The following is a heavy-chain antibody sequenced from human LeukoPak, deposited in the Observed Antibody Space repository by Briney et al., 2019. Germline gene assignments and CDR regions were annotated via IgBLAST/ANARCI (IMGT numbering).Heavy chain of an antibody. CDR1: GFTFTSSA. J-gene: IGHJ5*02. V-gene: IGHV1-58*02. Sequence: SVKVSCKASGFTFTSSAMQWVRQARGQRLEWIGWIVVGSGNTNYAQKFQERVTITRDTSASTAYMELSSLRSEDTAVYYCARKGSTSYGWFDPWGQGTLVTVSS. D-gene: IGHD2-2*01. CDR3: ARKGSTSYGWFDP. CDR2: IVVGSGNT.